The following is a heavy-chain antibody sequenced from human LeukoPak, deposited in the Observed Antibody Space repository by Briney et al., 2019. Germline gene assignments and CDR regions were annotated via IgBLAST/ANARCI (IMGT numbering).Heavy chain of an antibody. CDR2: INPNSGGT. V-gene: IGHV1-2*02. CDR3: ARLGTMVRGVIDLGYYYMDV. D-gene: IGHD3-10*01. CDR1: GYTFTGYY. Sequence: ASVKVSCKASGYTFTGYYIHWVRQAPGQGLEWMGWINPNSGGTNYAQKFQGRVTMTRDTSISTAYMELSRLRSDDTAVYYCARLGTMVRGVIDLGYYYMDVWGKGTTVTVSS. J-gene: IGHJ6*03.